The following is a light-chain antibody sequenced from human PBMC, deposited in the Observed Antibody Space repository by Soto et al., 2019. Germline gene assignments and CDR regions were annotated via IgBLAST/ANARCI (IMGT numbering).Light chain of an antibody. Sequence: QSALTQPASVSGSPGQSITISCTGTSSDVGGYNYVSWYQQHPGKAPKLMIYEVSNRPSGVSNRFSGSKSGNTASLTISGLQPEDEADYYCMSYTGSTTTHWVLGGGTKLTVL. CDR2: EVS. V-gene: IGLV2-14*01. CDR1: SSDVGGYNY. CDR3: MSYTGSTTTHWV. J-gene: IGLJ3*02.